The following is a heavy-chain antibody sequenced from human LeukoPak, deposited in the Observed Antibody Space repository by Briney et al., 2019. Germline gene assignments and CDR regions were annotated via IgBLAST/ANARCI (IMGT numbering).Heavy chain of an antibody. CDR1: GFTFSDYY. CDR2: IYSGGST. J-gene: IGHJ4*02. Sequence: GSLRLSCAASGFTFSDYYMSWIRQAPGKGLEWVSVIYSGGSTYYADSVKGRFTISRDNSKNTLYLQVNSLRAEDTAVYYCARGRPGYSFDYWGQGTLVTVSS. D-gene: IGHD3-9*01. V-gene: IGHV3-66*01. CDR3: ARGRPGYSFDY.